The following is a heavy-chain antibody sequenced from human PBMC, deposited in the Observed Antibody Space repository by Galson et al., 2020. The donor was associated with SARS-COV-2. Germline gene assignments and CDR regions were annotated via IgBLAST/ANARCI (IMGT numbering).Heavy chain of an antibody. V-gene: IGHV3-23*01. Sequence: GASLKLSCAASGFTFSSYGMNWVRQAPGKGLEWVAAISGAGGNTYYADSVKGRFTISRDNPKNTLYLQMNSLRAEDTALYYCAKVYDVTMVVAAAFGYWGQGTLLTVSS. CDR3: AKVYDVTMVVAAAFGY. J-gene: IGHJ4*02. D-gene: IGHD3-22*01. CDR1: GFTFSSYG. CDR2: ISGAGGNT.